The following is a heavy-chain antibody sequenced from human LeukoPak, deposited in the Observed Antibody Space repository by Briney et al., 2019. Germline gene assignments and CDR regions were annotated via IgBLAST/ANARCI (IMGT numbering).Heavy chain of an antibody. Sequence: GGSLRLSCAPSRFSFSYYAMTWVPQAPGRGLEWVSTISADGRSTHYADSVRGRLTISRDNSKNMLYLQMNSLRAEDTALYYCAKDLGRDGDEIFDYWGQGILVTVSS. J-gene: IGHJ4*02. V-gene: IGHV3-23*01. CDR2: ISADGRST. CDR1: RFSFSYYA. CDR3: AKDLGRDGDEIFDY. D-gene: IGHD3-16*01.